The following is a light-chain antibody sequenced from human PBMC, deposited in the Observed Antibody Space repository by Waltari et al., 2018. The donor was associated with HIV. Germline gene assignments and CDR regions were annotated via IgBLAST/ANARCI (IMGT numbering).Light chain of an antibody. Sequence: EIVLTQSPATLSLSPGERATLSCRASQRVGRYLAWYQQKPGQAPRLLIYDASNRATGIPDRFSGSGSGTDFTLTISTLEPEDFAVYYCHHRGNWPLYTFGQGTNLEIK. CDR1: QRVGRY. CDR2: DAS. V-gene: IGKV3-11*01. CDR3: HHRGNWPLYT. J-gene: IGKJ2*01.